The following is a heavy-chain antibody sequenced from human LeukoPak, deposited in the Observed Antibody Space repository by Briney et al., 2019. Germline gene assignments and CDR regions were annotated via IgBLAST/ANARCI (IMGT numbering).Heavy chain of an antibody. CDR1: GFTFSSYS. CDR3: ARGGSSGWDIDY. Sequence: GGSLRLSCAASGFTFSSYSMMWVRQAPGKGLEWISYISSSSRTIYYADSVKGRFTISRDNAKNSLYLQMNSLRAEDTAVYYCARGGSSGWDIDYWGQGTLVTVSS. J-gene: IGHJ4*02. CDR2: ISSSSRTI. V-gene: IGHV3-48*01. D-gene: IGHD6-19*01.